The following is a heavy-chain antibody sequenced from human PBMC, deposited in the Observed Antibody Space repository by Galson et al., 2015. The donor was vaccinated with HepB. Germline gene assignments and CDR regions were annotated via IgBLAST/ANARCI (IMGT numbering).Heavy chain of an antibody. D-gene: IGHD2-2*01. CDR2: INPNSGGT. CDR3: ARVGGYCSSTSCYWEFYYFDY. Sequence: SVKVSCKASGYTFTGYYMHWVRQAPGQGLEWMGWINPNSGGTNYAQKFQGRVTMTRDTSISTAYMELSRLRSDDTAVYYCARVGGYCSSTSCYWEFYYFDYWGQGTLVTVSS. J-gene: IGHJ4*02. V-gene: IGHV1-2*02. CDR1: GYTFTGYY.